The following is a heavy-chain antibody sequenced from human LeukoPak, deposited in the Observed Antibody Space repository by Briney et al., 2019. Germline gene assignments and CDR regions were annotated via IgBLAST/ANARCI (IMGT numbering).Heavy chain of an antibody. Sequence: SETLSLTCTVSGGSISSYYWSWIRQPPGKGLEWIGYIYYSGSTNYNPSLKSRVTISVDTSKNQFSLKLSSVTAADTAVYYCARGGYSSGWYTPREYDYWGQGTLVTVSS. CDR1: GGSISSYY. J-gene: IGHJ4*02. V-gene: IGHV4-59*01. D-gene: IGHD6-19*01. CDR2: IYYSGST. CDR3: ARGGYSSGWYTPREYDY.